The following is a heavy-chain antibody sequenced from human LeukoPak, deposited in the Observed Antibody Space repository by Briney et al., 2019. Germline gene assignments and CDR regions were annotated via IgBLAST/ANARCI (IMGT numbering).Heavy chain of an antibody. J-gene: IGHJ4*02. CDR2: IYYSGST. CDR3: AREVRYSGYRGVFDY. CDR1: GGSISSYY. V-gene: IGHV4-59*12. D-gene: IGHD5-12*01. Sequence: PSETLSLTCTVSGGSISSYYWSWIRQPPGKGLEWIGYIYYSGSTNYNPSLKSRVTISVDTSKNQFSLKLSSVTAADTAVYYCAREVRYSGYRGVFDYWGQGTLVTVSS.